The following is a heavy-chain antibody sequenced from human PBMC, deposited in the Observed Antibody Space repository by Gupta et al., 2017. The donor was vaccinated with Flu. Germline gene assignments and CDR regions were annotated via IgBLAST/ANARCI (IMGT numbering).Heavy chain of an antibody. J-gene: IGHJ2*01. D-gene: IGHD4-17*01. V-gene: IGHV3-33*01. CDR3: TRGPRRASVGCFLELGDYGT. CDR1: GFTFSSNG. CDR2: IWDDGSNE. Sequence: QEQLVEGGGGVVQPGRAPGLPLAACGFTFSSNGMHWVRQAPGKGLEWGAFIWDDGSNEYYAEAGKGRLIMSRNYSKNTMYLQMKGLRGEDRAIYYCTRGPRRASVGCFLELGDYGTWVRGFLATAS.